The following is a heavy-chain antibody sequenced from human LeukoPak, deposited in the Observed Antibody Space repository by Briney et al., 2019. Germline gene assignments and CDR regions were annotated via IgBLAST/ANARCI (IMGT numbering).Heavy chain of an antibody. D-gene: IGHD1-26*01. Sequence: GGSLRLSCAASGFTFSTYWMNWFRQTPGKGLEWLSVIYPNASTFYTDSVKGRFTISRDSSTNTLHLQLSSLRADDTAVYYCGRDRGASGASWGQGTLVTVSS. CDR3: GRDRGASGAS. J-gene: IGHJ5*02. CDR1: GFTFSTYW. V-gene: IGHV3-66*01. CDR2: IYPNAST.